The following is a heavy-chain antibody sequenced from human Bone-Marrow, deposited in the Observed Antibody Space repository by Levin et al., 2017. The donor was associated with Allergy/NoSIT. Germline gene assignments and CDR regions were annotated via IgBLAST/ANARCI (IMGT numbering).Heavy chain of an antibody. CDR1: GGSISSYY. CDR3: ARGRPGIAVAQTPYYFDY. D-gene: IGHD6-19*01. CDR2: IYTSGST. J-gene: IGHJ4*02. Sequence: SETLSLTCTVSGGSISSYYWSWIRQPAGKGLEWIGRIYTSGSTNYNPSLKSRVTMSVDTSKNQFSLKLSSVTAADTAVYYCARGRPGIAVAQTPYYFDYWGQGTLVTVSS. V-gene: IGHV4-4*07.